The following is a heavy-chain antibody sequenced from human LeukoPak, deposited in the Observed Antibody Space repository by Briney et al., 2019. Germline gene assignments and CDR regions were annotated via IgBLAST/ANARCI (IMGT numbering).Heavy chain of an antibody. CDR1: GYTFTSYD. D-gene: IGHD1-1*01. J-gene: IGHJ5*02. Sequence: GASVKVSCTASGYTFTSYDINWVRQATGQGLEWMGWMNPNSGNTGYAQKFQGRVTMTRNTSISTAYMELSSLRSEDTAVYYCARKLTTSRNWFDPWGQGTLVTVSS. CDR2: MNPNSGNT. CDR3: ARKLTTSRNWFDP. V-gene: IGHV1-8*01.